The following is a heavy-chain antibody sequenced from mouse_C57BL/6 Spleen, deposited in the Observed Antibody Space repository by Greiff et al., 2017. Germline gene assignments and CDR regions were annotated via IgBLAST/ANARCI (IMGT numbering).Heavy chain of an antibody. J-gene: IGHJ3*01. CDR2: IHPSDSVT. V-gene: IGHV1-74*01. CDR3: AIERDDSRFAY. D-gene: IGHD2-13*01. CDR1: GYTFTSYW. Sequence: QVQLQQPGAELVKPGASVKVSCKASGYTFTSYWMHWVKQRPGQGLEWIGRIHPSDSVTNYNQKFKGKATLTVDKSSSTAYMQLSSLTSEDSAVYYCAIERDDSRFAYWGQGTLVTVSA.